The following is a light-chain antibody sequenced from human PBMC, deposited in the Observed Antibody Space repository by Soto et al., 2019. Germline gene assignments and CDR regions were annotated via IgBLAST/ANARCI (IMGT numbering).Light chain of an antibody. CDR2: AAS. CDR3: QKYSSVIT. J-gene: IGKJ5*01. CDR1: QGISNF. Sequence: DIQMTQSPSSLSASVGDRVTITCRASQGISNFLAWYQQKPGKVPKLLISAASTLQSGVPSRFSGSGSGTYFILTSTSLQHEYVATYYCQKYSSVITFGQGTQLE. V-gene: IGKV1-27*01.